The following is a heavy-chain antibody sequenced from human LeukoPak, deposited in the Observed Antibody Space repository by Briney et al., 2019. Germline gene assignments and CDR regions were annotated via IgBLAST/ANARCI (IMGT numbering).Heavy chain of an antibody. CDR1: GGSISSYY. V-gene: IGHV4-4*07. D-gene: IGHD2-2*02. Sequence: PSETLSLTCTVSGGSISSYYWSWIRQPAGKGLEWIGRIYTSGSTNYNPSLKSRVTMSVDTSKNQFSLKLSSVTAADTAVYYCAREDIVVVPAAIGGPFYYYYYMDVWGKGTTVTVSS. CDR3: AREDIVVVPAAIGGPFYYYYYMDV. J-gene: IGHJ6*03. CDR2: IYTSGST.